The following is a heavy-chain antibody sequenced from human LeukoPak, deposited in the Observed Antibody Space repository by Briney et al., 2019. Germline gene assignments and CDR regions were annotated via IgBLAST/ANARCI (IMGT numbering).Heavy chain of an antibody. D-gene: IGHD3-10*01. Sequence: GESLKISCKCSGYNFSRNWIAWVRQMPGKGLEWTGIIYPGDSDTRYSPSFQGQVTISADKSISTAYLQWSSLKASDTAMYYCARHRWFGEHDAFDIWGQGTMVTVSS. V-gene: IGHV5-51*01. CDR2: IYPGDSDT. CDR1: GYNFSRNW. J-gene: IGHJ3*02. CDR3: ARHRWFGEHDAFDI.